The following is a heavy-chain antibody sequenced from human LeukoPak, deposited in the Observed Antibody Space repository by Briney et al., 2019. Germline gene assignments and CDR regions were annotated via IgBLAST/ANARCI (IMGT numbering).Heavy chain of an antibody. V-gene: IGHV4-59*08. J-gene: IGHJ4*02. CDR3: ARHGRMGTINPAY. CDR2: ISSIGST. CDR1: DDSFSAHY. Sequence: SETLSLTCSVSDDSFSAHYWTWIRQPPGKGLEWIGYISSIGSTNYNPSLESRVTISVDTSKNQFSLKLSSVTAADTAVYYCARHGRMGTINPAYWGQGTLVTVSS. D-gene: IGHD5-24*01.